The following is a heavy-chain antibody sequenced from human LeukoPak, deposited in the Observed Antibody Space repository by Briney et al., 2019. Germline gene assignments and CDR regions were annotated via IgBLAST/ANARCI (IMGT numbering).Heavy chain of an antibody. D-gene: IGHD1-1*01. Sequence: PSETLSLTCTVSGGSISSYYWSWIRQPPGKGLEWIGNINYRGSTNYNPSLKSGVTISVDTSKNQFSLKLSSVTAADAAVYYCARDRNNWYGTEYHFDYWGQGTLVTVSS. J-gene: IGHJ4*02. CDR1: GGSISSYY. CDR2: INYRGST. V-gene: IGHV4-59*01. CDR3: ARDRNNWYGTEYHFDY.